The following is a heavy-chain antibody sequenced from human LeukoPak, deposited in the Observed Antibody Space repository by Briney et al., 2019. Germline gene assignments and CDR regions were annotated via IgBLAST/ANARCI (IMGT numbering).Heavy chain of an antibody. CDR1: GFTFSDYG. CDR3: ASVPLLSGAFDI. V-gene: IGHV3-30*02. Sequence: PGGSLRLSCAASGFTFSDYGMHWVRQAPGKGLEWVAFIRYDGSNKYYADSVKGRFTISRDNAKNSLYLQMNSLRAEDTAVYYCASVPLLSGAFDIWGQGTMVTVSS. J-gene: IGHJ3*02. D-gene: IGHD2/OR15-2a*01. CDR2: IRYDGSNK.